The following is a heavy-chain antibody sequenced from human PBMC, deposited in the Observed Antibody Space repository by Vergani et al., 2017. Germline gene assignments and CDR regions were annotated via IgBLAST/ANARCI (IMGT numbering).Heavy chain of an antibody. V-gene: IGHV1-69-2*01. CDR2: VDPEDGET. Sequence: EVQLVQSGAEVKKPGATMKISCKVSGYTFTDHYMHWVKQAPGKGLEWMGLVDPEDGETIYAEKFKGRVTIAADSSTDTAHLELSSLGSEDNAVYYWETPQTVTAGGIEVGGQGTTVIVSS. CDR1: GYTFTDHY. CDR3: ETPQTVTAGGIEV. J-gene: IGHJ6*02. D-gene: IGHD2-21*02.